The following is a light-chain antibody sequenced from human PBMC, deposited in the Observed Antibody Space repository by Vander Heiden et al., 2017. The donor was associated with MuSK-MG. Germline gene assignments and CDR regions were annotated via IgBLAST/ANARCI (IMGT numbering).Light chain of an antibody. CDR2: AAT. CDR1: QNIGNY. J-gene: IGKJ4*01. CDR3: QQGYTKPPT. V-gene: IGKV1-39*01. Sequence: DIQMTQSPSSLSASVGDRVTIICRATQNIGNYLNWYQQKVGKAPQLLIYAATRLQSGVPSRFSGSGSGTEFTLSISSLQREDFATYYCQQGYTKPPTFGGGTKVEIK.